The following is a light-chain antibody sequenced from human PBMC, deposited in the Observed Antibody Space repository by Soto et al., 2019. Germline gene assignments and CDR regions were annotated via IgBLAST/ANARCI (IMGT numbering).Light chain of an antibody. CDR2: DAS. CDR1: QSISSW. CDR3: DPSFHYWR. V-gene: IGKV1-5*01. J-gene: IGKJ1*01. Sequence: ALSAQERDRVTITCRASQSISSWLAWYQHKPGKAPKLLIYDASNLDSGVPSRFSGSGSGTEFSLTISNLQPDDRATYHCDPSFHYWRFAQGT.